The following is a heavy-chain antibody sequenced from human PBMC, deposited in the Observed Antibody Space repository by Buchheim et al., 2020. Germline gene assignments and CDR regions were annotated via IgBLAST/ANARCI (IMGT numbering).Heavy chain of an antibody. CDR1: GFTFSSYA. CDR3: AKDRGVVVPAATIAPSWFDP. D-gene: IGHD2-2*01. V-gene: IGHV3-23*01. J-gene: IGHJ5*02. CDR2: ISGSGCST. Sequence: EVQLLESGGGLVQPGGFLRLSCAASGFTFSSYAMSWVRQAPGKGLEWVSAISGSGCSTYYADSVKGRFTISRDNSKNTLYLKMNSLRAEDTAVYYCAKDRGVVVPAATIAPSWFDPWGQGTL.